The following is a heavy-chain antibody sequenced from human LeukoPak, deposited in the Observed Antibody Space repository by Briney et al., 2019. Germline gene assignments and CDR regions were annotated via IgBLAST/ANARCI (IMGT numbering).Heavy chain of an antibody. Sequence: ASVKVSCKASGYTFTSYDINWVRQATGQGLEWMGWMNPNSGNTGYAQKFQGRVTMTRNTSISTAYMELSSLRSEDTAVYYCARPYDSSGYYYSDAFDIWGQGTMVTVPS. D-gene: IGHD3-22*01. CDR1: GYTFTSYD. J-gene: IGHJ3*02. CDR3: ARPYDSSGYYYSDAFDI. CDR2: MNPNSGNT. V-gene: IGHV1-8*01.